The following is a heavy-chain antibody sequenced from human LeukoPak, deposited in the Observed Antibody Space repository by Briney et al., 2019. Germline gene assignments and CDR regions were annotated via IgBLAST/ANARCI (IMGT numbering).Heavy chain of an antibody. CDR2: ISWDGGST. CDR3: AKDLGSGEDETGWGFDY. CDR1: GFTFDDYA. V-gene: IGHV3-43D*03. J-gene: IGHJ4*02. D-gene: IGHD3-16*01. Sequence: GGSLRLSCAASGFTFDDYAMHWVRHAPGKGLEWVSLISWDGGSTYYADSVKGRFTISRDNSKNSLYLQMNSLRAEDTALYYCAKDLGSGEDETGWGFDYWGQGTLVTVSS.